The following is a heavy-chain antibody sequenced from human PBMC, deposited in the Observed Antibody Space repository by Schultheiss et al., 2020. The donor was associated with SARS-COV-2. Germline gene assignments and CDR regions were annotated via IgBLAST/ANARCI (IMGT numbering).Heavy chain of an antibody. D-gene: IGHD3-22*01. V-gene: IGHV3-23*01. CDR3: GKYLAYYYDSSGYYSQDY. CDR1: GFSFSSHA. CDR2: ISASGEST. Sequence: GGSLRLSCAASGFSFSSHAMSWVRQAPGKGLEWISGISASGESTYYSDSVRGRFTVSRDNSKNTLYLQMSSLRVEDAALYYCGKYLAYYYDSSGYYSQDYWGQGTLVTVSS. J-gene: IGHJ4*02.